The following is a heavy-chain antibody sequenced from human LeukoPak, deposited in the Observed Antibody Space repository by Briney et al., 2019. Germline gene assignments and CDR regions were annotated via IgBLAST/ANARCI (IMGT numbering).Heavy chain of an antibody. D-gene: IGHD1-20*01. CDR1: GFTFSSYA. CDR2: TSGSGGST. J-gene: IGHJ4*02. V-gene: IGHV3-23*01. Sequence: GGSLRLSCAASGFTFSSYAMSWVRLAPGKGLEWVSGTSGSGGSTYYADSVKGRFTISRDNSKNTLYLQMNSLRAEDTAVYYCAKGGITATFDYWGQGTLVTVSS. CDR3: AKGGITATFDY.